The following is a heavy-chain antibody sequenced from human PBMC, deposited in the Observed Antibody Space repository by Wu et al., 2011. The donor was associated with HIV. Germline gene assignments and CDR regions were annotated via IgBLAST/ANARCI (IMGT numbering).Heavy chain of an antibody. J-gene: IGHJ3*02. Sequence: QVQLVQSGAEVKKPGASVKVSCKASGFTFTSYYVHWVRQAPGQGLEWMGILNPSGGDTTYAQKFQGRVTMTRDTSTSTVYMELSSLRSEDTAVYYCARDGRHYYGSGSYYVVNAFDIWGQGTLVTVSS. CDR1: GFTFTSYY. CDR3: ARDGRHYYGSGSYYVVNAFDI. V-gene: IGHV1-46*01. D-gene: IGHD3-10*01. CDR2: LNPSGGDT.